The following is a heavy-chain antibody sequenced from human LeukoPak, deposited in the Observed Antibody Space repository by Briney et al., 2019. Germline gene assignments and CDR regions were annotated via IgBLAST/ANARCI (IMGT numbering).Heavy chain of an antibody. CDR3: ARHGCSSTSCPFQH. D-gene: IGHD2-2*01. CDR2: IYYSGST. CDR1: GGSISSYY. V-gene: IGHV4-59*08. J-gene: IGHJ1*01. Sequence: SETLSLTCTVSGGSISSYYWSWIRQPPGEGLEWIGYIYYSGSTNHNPSLKSRVTISVDTSKNQFSLKLSSVTAADTAVYYCARHGCSSTSCPFQHWGQGTLVTVSS.